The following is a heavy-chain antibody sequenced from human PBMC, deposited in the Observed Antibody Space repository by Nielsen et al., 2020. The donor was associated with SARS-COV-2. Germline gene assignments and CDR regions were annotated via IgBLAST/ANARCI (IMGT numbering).Heavy chain of an antibody. J-gene: IGHJ4*02. D-gene: IGHD6-13*01. CDR1: GFTFSNSW. CDR3: ARILAAGGNDY. Sequence: GESLKISCAASGFTFSNSWMHWVRQVPGKGLVWVSGINSDGSSTNYADFVKGRVTMSRDNAKNTLYLRLDSLRVEDTAVYYCARILAAGGNDYWGQGTLVTVSS. CDR2: INSDGSST. V-gene: IGHV3-74*01.